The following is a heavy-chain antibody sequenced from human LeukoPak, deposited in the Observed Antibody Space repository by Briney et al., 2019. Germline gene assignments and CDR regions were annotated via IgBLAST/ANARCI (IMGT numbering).Heavy chain of an antibody. CDR1: GASVSSCSYY. D-gene: IGHD4-17*01. CDR2: IHYSGST. CDR3: TRGRRMVTTTAFDI. Sequence: PSETLSLTCTVSGASVSSCSYYWGWIRQPPGKGLEWIGYIHYSGSTNNNPSLESRVTTSLDTSKNQFSLKLTSVTAADTAVYYCTRGRRMVTTTAFDIWGQGTMVTVSS. J-gene: IGHJ3*02. V-gene: IGHV4-61*01.